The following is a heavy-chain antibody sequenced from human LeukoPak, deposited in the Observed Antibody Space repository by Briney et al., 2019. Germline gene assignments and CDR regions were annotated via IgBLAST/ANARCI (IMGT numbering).Heavy chain of an antibody. V-gene: IGHV3-30*18. Sequence: GGSLRLSCAASGFTFSSFGMHRVRQAPGQEQEGVAVISTNDSNKSYADSAKGRFTISRDDSKNTMYLQMNSLRVEDTAVYSCAKGCPRGVPAAYRGFDYWGQGTLVTVSS. CDR2: ISTNDSNK. CDR1: GFTFSSFG. CDR3: AKGCPRGVPAAYRGFDY. J-gene: IGHJ4*02. D-gene: IGHD2-2*01.